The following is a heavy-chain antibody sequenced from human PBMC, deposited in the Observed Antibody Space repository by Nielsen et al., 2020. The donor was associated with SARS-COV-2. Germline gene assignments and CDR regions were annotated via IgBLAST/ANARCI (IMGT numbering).Heavy chain of an antibody. CDR2: MNPNSGNT. J-gene: IGHJ6*03. CDR3: AAGSSWTSYYYYYMDV. V-gene: IGHV1-8*01. Sequence: WVRQAPGQGLEWMGWMNPNSGNTGYAQKFQGRVTMTRNTSISTAYMELSSLRSEDTAVYYCAAGSSWTSYYYYYMDVWGKGTTVTVSS. D-gene: IGHD6-13*01.